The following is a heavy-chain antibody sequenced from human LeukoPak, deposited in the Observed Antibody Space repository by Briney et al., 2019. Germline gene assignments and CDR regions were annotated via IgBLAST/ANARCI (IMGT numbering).Heavy chain of an antibody. CDR2: IKGDGSDK. CDR3: ARDEGFWSGSDY. V-gene: IGHV3-7*01. CDR1: GFTFRDYW. D-gene: IGHD3-3*01. Sequence: GGSLRLSCAASGFTFRDYWISWIRLAPGKGLEWVANIKGDGSDKYYVDSVKGQFTISRDNAKNSLYLQMNSLRAEDTAVYYCARDEGFWSGSDYWGQGTLVTVSS. J-gene: IGHJ4*02.